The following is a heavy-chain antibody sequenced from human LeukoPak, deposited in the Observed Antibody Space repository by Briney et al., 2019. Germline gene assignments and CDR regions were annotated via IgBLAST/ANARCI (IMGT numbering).Heavy chain of an antibody. CDR2: INPNSGGT. J-gene: IGHJ5*02. CDR3: ARSRGSQTRPRLRGVAKSWFDP. CDR1: GYTFTGYY. Sequence: GASVKVSCKASGYTFTGYYMHWVRQAPGQGLEWMGWINPNSGGTNYAQKFQGRVTMTRDTSISTAYMELSRLRSDDTAVYYCARSRGSQTRPRLRGVAKSWFDPWGQGTLVTVSS. D-gene: IGHD3-10*01. V-gene: IGHV1-2*02.